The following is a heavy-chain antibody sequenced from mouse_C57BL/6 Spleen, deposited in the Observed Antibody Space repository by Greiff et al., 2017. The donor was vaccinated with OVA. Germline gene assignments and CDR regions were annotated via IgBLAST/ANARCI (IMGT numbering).Heavy chain of an antibody. CDR3: ARSSSYYGSSYGSYYFDY. D-gene: IGHD1-1*01. V-gene: IGHV5-17*01. CDR2: ISSGSSTI. J-gene: IGHJ2*01. CDR1: GFTFSDYG. Sequence: DVMLVESGGGLVKPGGSLKLSCAASGFTFSDYGMHWVRQAPEKGLEWVAYISSGSSTIYYADTVKGRFTISRDNAKNTLFLQMTSLRSEDTAMYYCARSSSYYGSSYGSYYFDYWGQGTTLTVSS.